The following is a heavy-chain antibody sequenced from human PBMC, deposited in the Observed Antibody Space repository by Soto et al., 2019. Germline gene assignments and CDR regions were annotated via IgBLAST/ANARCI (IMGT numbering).Heavy chain of an antibody. Sequence: SETLSLTCTVSGGSISSGDYYWSWIRQPPGKGLEWIGYIYYSGSTYYNPSLKSRVTISVDTSKNQFSLKLSSVTAADTAVYYCARAQPNKYNWFDPWGQGTLVTVSS. D-gene: IGHD2-8*01. CDR2: IYYSGST. V-gene: IGHV4-30-4*01. CDR3: ARAQPNKYNWFDP. J-gene: IGHJ5*02. CDR1: GGSISSGDYY.